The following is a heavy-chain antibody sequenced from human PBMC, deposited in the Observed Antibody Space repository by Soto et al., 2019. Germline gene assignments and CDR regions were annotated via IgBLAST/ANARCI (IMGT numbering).Heavy chain of an antibody. J-gene: IGHJ1*01. CDR2: IAHDGSNR. CDR1: GFTFSNYD. CDR3: ARGVPGGWDF. V-gene: IGHV3-30-3*01. Sequence: QVQLVESGGGVVQPGRSLRLSCAASGFTFSNYDMHWVRQAPGKGLEWVAGIAHDGSNRNYRDSVEGRFTISRDSSKDTLYVQMNSLRTEDSAIYYCARGVPGGWDFWGQGTLVTVSS. D-gene: IGHD1-26*01.